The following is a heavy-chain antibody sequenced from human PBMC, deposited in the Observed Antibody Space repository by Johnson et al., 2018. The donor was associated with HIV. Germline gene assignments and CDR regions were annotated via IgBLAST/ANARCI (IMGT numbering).Heavy chain of an antibody. J-gene: IGHJ3*02. D-gene: IGHD1-26*01. CDR1: GFTFSSYA. CDR2: ISYDGNNK. V-gene: IGHV3-30-3*01. CDR3: AKDRGSPGIPAAFDI. Sequence: QEQLVESGGGVVQPGRSLRLSCAASGFTFSSYALHWVRQAPGKGLEWVAVISYDGNNKYYADSVKGRFTISRDNSKNTLYLQMNSLRLEDTAVYYCAKDRGSPGIPAAFDIWGQGTMVTVSS.